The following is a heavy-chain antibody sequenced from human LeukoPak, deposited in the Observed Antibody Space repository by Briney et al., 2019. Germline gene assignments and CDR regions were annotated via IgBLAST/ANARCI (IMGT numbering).Heavy chain of an antibody. D-gene: IGHD2-15*01. V-gene: IGHV3-53*01. CDR2: IYSGGST. CDR3: ARELRCSGGSCYSFDY. J-gene: IGHJ4*02. Sequence: IYSGGSTYYADSVKGRFTISRDNSKNTLYLQMNSLRAEDTAVYYCARELRCSGGSCYSFDYWGQGTLVTVSS.